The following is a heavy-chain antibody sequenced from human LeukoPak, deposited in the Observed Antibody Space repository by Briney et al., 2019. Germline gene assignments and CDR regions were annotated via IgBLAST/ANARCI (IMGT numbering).Heavy chain of an antibody. CDR3: ARALTYFSFAFDI. V-gene: IGHV3-11*04. CDR1: GFTFGDYS. CDR2: ISSSGSTI. D-gene: IGHD2/OR15-2a*01. Sequence: GGSLRLSCAASGFTFGDYSMTWIRQAPGKGLEWVSYISSSGSTIYYADSVKGRFTISRDNAKNSLYLQMNSLRAEDTAVYYCARALTYFSFAFDIWGQGTIVTVSS. J-gene: IGHJ3*02.